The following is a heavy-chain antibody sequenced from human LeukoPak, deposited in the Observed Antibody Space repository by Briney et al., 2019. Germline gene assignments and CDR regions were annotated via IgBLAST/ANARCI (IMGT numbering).Heavy chain of an antibody. D-gene: IGHD2-21*01. CDR1: GFTFDDYA. V-gene: IGHV3-9*03. J-gene: IGHJ3*02. CDR3: AKSRAPIPCGNDCQDAFDI. CDR2: ISWTGNII. Sequence: PGRSLRLSXAASGFTFDDYAMHWVGQAPGKGLEWVSGISWTGNIIGYADSVKGRFTISRDNAKNSLYLQMNSLRAEDMALYYCAKSRAPIPCGNDCQDAFDIWGQGTMVTVSS.